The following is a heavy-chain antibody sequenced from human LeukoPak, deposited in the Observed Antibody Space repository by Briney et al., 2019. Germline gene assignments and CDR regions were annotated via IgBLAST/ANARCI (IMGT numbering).Heavy chain of an antibody. CDR1: GGSFSGYY. J-gene: IGHJ4*02. D-gene: IGHD6-19*01. Sequence: PSETLSLTCAVYGGSFSGYYWSWIRQPPGKGLEWIGEINHSGSTNYNPSLKSRVTISVDTSKNQFSLKLSSVTAADTAVYYCARARGAVASYFDYWGQGTLVTVSS. V-gene: IGHV4-34*01. CDR3: ARARGAVASYFDY. CDR2: INHSGST.